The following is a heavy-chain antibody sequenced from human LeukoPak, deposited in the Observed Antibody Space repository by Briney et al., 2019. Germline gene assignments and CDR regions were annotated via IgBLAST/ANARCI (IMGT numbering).Heavy chain of an antibody. CDR2: VYYSGST. CDR3: AREAGGYWFDP. D-gene: IGHD3-16*01. J-gene: IGHJ5*02. V-gene: IGHV4-39*07. Sequence: SETLSLTCTVSGGSISSSSYYWGWIRQPPGKGLEWIGNVYYSGSTYYNPSLKSRVTISVDTSKNQFSLKLSSVTAADTAVYYCAREAGGYWFDPWGQGTLVTVSS. CDR1: GGSISSSSYY.